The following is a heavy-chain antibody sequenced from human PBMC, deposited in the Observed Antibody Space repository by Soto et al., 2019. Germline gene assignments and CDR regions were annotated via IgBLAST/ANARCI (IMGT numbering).Heavy chain of an antibody. CDR1: GRSISSYY. D-gene: IGHD2-2*03. J-gene: IGHJ6*02. CDR3: ARDGYGSRTYNYNGIDV. Sequence: PSETLSLTCTVSGRSISSYYWSWIRQPPGKGLEWIGYIYYSGSTNYNPSLKSRVTISVDTSKNQFSLKLSSVTSADTAVYYCARDGYGSRTYNYNGIDVWGQGTTVTV. V-gene: IGHV4-59*01. CDR2: IYYSGST.